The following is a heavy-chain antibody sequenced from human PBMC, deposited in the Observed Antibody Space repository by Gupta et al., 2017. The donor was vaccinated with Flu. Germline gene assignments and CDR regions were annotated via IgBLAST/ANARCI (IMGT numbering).Heavy chain of an antibody. D-gene: IGHD6-13*01. Sequence: QVQLQESGPGQVKPSQTLSLTCAVSGGSISRGGYYWSWIRQHPGKGLEWIGYIYYSGRNSYNPSLKSRVTISVDTSKDQFSLKLNSVTAADTAVYYCARSLLAAGNGWRGYYFDYWGRGTLVTVSS. CDR3: ARSLLAAGNGWRGYYFDY. CDR1: GGSISRGGYY. J-gene: IGHJ4*02. V-gene: IGHV4-31*11. CDR2: IYYSGRN.